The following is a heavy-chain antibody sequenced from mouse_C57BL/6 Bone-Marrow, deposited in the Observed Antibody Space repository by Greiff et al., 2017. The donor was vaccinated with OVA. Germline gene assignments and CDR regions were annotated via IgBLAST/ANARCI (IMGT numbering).Heavy chain of an antibody. CDR1: EYEFPCHD. CDR2: INSDGGST. CDR3: ARHKGVCYFDY. J-gene: IGHJ2*01. V-gene: IGHV5-2*01. Sequence: EVNVVESGGGLVQPGESLKLSCEAYEYEFPCHDMSWVSKTPEKRLELVAAINSDGGSTYYPDTMERRFIISRDNTKKTLYLQMSSLMSEDTAWYCCARHKGVCYFDYWGQGTTLTVSS.